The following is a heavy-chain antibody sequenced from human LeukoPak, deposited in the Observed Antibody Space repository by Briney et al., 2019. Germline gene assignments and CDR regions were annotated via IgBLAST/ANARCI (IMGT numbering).Heavy chain of an antibody. CDR1: GFTFSRYS. Sequence: PGGSLRLSCAASGFTFSRYSMNWVRDARGKGLEWVSYISSSSSYIYYADLVKGRFTISRDNAKNSLYLQMNSVRAEDTAVYYCARRVRGGHMDVWGQGTTVTVSS. D-gene: IGHD3-10*01. CDR3: ARRVRGGHMDV. J-gene: IGHJ6*02. CDR2: ISSSSSYI. V-gene: IGHV3-21*01.